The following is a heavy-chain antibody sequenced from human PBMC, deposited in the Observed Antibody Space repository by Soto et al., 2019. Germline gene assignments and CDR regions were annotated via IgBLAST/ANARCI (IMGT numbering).Heavy chain of an antibody. CDR1: GFTFSSYS. V-gene: IGHV3-48*02. CDR2: ISSSSSTI. J-gene: IGHJ6*02. D-gene: IGHD3-3*01. CDR3: ARDQGDYDFWSKYYYYYGMDV. Sequence: GGSLRLSCAASGFTFSSYSMNWVRQAPGKGLEWVSYISSSSSTIYYADSVKGRFTISRDNAKNSLHLQMNSLRDEDTAVYYCARDQGDYDFWSKYYYYYGMDVWGQGTTVTVSS.